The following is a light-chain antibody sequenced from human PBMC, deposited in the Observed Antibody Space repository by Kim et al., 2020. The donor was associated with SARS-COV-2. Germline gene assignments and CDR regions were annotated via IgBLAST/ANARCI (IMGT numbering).Light chain of an antibody. CDR2: DAS. V-gene: IGKV1-33*01. CDR3: KQYDDFLVT. Sequence: DIQMTQSPSSLSASVGDRVTITCQASLYVSSSLNWFQHRPGQAPRLLIYDASTLERGVPSRFNGSGSGTSFTFTISSLQPEDSATYYCKQYDDFLVTCGGGTKLEI. CDR1: LYVSSS. J-gene: IGKJ4*01.